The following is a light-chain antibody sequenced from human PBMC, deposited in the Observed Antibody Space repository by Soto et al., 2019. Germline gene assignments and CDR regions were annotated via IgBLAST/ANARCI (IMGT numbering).Light chain of an antibody. CDR2: GAS. Sequence: EIVMTQSPATLAVSPGERATLSCRASQNINNKLAWYQQKPGQAPRLLTSGASTRATGVPDRFSGSGSGTEFTLTISSLQSEDFAVYYCQVRTNWPPSVTFGQGTRLEIK. CDR3: QVRTNWPPSVT. CDR1: QNINNK. V-gene: IGKV3-15*01. J-gene: IGKJ5*01.